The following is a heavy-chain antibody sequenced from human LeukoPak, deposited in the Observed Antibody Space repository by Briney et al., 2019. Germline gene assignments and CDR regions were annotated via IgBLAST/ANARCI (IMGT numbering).Heavy chain of an antibody. D-gene: IGHD6-19*01. Sequence: PSETLSLTCAVYGGSFSGYYWSWIRQPPGKGLEWIGEINHSGSTNYNPSLKSRSRVTISVDTSKNHFSLKLTSVTAADTAVYYCARGIGSGWPNYFDYWGQGTLVTVSS. CDR2: INHSGST. J-gene: IGHJ4*02. V-gene: IGHV4-34*01. CDR3: ARGIGSGWPNYFDY. CDR1: GGSFSGYY.